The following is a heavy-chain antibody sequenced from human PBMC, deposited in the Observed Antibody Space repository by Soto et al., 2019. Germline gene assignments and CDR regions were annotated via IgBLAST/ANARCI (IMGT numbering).Heavy chain of an antibody. V-gene: IGHV4-39*01. Sequence: SETLSLTCTVSGGSISSSSYYWDWIRQPPGKGLEWIGSIYYSGSTYYNPSLKSRVTISVDTSKNQFSLKLSSVTAADTAVYYCASIAAPSLDWFDFWGQGILVTVSS. J-gene: IGHJ5*01. CDR2: IYYSGST. CDR1: GGSISSSSYY. D-gene: IGHD6-13*01. CDR3: ASIAAPSLDWFDF.